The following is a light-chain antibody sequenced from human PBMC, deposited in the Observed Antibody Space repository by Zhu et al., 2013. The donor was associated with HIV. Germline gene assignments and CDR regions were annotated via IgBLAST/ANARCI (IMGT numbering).Light chain of an antibody. CDR1: QSVSSN. V-gene: IGKV3-20*01. CDR3: QQYGGSPLT. CDR2: GAS. J-gene: IGKJ4*01. Sequence: EIVMTQSPATLSVSPGERATLSCRASQSVSSNLAWYQQKPGQAPRLLISGASSRATGIPDRFIGSGAGTDFTLTISRLEPEDFAVYFCQQYGGSPLTFGGGTKVDI.